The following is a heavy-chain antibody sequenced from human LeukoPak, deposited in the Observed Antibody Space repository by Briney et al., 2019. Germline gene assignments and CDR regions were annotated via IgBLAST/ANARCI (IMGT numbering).Heavy chain of an antibody. CDR1: GDSISSTSYY. D-gene: IGHD3-10*01. CDR2: IYNSGTT. Sequence: SETLSPTCTVSGDSISSTSYYWDWIRQPPGKGLEWIGSIYNSGTTYYNPSLKSRVTISVDTSKNQFSLKVSSVTAADTAVYYCASRVYGLGSFNYWGQGTLVTVSS. V-gene: IGHV4-39*01. CDR3: ASRVYGLGSFNY. J-gene: IGHJ4*01.